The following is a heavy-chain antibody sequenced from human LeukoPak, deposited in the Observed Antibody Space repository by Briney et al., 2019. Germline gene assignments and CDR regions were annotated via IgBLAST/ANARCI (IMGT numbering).Heavy chain of an antibody. D-gene: IGHD2-2*01. V-gene: IGHV3-11*03. Sequence: GGSLRLSCAASGFTFNSYWMSWVRQAPGKGLEWVSYISTSTSYTNYADSVRGRFTISRDNAKNSLYLQMNSLRAEDTAVYYCARNTRGGALYADYWGQGTLVTVSS. CDR3: ARNTRGGALYADY. J-gene: IGHJ4*02. CDR1: GFTFNSYW. CDR2: ISTSTSYT.